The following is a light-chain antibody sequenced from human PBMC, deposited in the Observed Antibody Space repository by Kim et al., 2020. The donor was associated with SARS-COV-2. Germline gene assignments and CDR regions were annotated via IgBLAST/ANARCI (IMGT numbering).Light chain of an antibody. J-gene: IGKJ1*01. V-gene: IGKV3-15*01. CDR2: DDS. CDR1: QSVGSN. Sequence: EIVMTQSPATLSVSPGERATLSCRASQSVGSNFAWYQQKPGQTPKLLFYDDSTRATGIPARFSGSGSGTEFTLTIRSLQSEDFAVYYCQQYKNWPWTFGQGTKVDIK. CDR3: QQYKNWPWT.